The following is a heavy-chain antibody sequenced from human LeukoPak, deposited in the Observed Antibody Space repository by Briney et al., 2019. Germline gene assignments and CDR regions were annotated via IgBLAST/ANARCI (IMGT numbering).Heavy chain of an antibody. CDR3: AKDRVTWDY. J-gene: IGHJ4*02. V-gene: IGHV3-23*01. D-gene: IGHD2-21*02. Sequence: GGSLRLSCAASGFTFSNYAMSWVRQAPGKGLEWVSSISVGGDSTYYADSVKGRFTISRDNSKNTLYLQMSSLRAEDTAVYYCAKDRVTWDYWGQGTLVTVSP. CDR1: GFTFSNYA. CDR2: ISVGGDST.